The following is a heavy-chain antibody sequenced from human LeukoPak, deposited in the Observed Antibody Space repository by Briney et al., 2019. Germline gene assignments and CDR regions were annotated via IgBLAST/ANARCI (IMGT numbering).Heavy chain of an antibody. D-gene: IGHD3-10*01. Sequence: GASVKVSCKASGYTFTSYYMHWVRQAPGQGLEWMGIINPSGGSTSYAQKFQGRVTMTRDMSTSTVYMELSSLRSEDTAVYYCARGRRITMVRGCHYYMDVWGKGTTVTISS. J-gene: IGHJ6*03. CDR3: ARGRRITMVRGCHYYMDV. V-gene: IGHV1-46*01. CDR2: INPSGGST. CDR1: GYTFTSYY.